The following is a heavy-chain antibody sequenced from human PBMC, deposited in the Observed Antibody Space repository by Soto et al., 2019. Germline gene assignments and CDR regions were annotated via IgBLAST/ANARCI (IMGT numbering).Heavy chain of an antibody. Sequence: QVQLVQSGAEVKKPGASVKVSCKASGYAFTTYFMHWVRQAPGQGLEWLGIIHPSGGRTTYAQNFQGRVTMTRDTSTSTVYMELSSLRSEDTAVYYCARDGCITATCAGGGNWFDPWGQGTPVTVSS. CDR3: ARDGCITATCAGGGNWFDP. CDR1: GYAFTTYF. CDR2: IHPSGGRT. D-gene: IGHD3-10*01. V-gene: IGHV1-46*01. J-gene: IGHJ5*02.